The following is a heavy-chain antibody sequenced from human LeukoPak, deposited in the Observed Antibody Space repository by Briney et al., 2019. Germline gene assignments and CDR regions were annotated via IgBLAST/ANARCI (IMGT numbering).Heavy chain of an antibody. CDR1: GFTFSSYA. D-gene: IGHD1-26*01. V-gene: IGHV3-21*01. CDR2: ISSSSYI. Sequence: AGGSLRLSCAASGFTFSSYAMHWVRQAPGKGLEWVSSISSSSYIYYADSVKGRFTISRDNAKNSLYLQMNSLRVEDTAVYYCARDDYSGSYYFDYWGQGTLVTVSS. CDR3: ARDDYSGSYYFDY. J-gene: IGHJ4*02.